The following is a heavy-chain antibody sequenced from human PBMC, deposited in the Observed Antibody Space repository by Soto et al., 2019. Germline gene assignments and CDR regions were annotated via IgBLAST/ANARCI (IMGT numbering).Heavy chain of an antibody. CDR2: IFYTGTT. D-gene: IGHD2-15*01. CDR1: GGSMSDYY. Sequence: SETLSLTCTVSGGSMSDYYWNWIRQSPGKGLEWIGYIFYTGTTNYNPSLKSRVTISMDTSKNQFSLKLTSVIAADTAIYYCARGGWSHDSWGQGTPVTVSS. J-gene: IGHJ4*02. V-gene: IGHV4-59*01. CDR3: ARGGWSHDS.